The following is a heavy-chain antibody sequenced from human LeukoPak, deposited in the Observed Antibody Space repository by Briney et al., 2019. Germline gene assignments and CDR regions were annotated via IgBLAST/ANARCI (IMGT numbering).Heavy chain of an antibody. V-gene: IGHV4-34*01. D-gene: IGHD3-22*01. CDR1: GGSFSGYY. CDR3: ARGRADSYDSSGTFDY. J-gene: IGHJ4*02. CDR2: TNHSGST. Sequence: SETLSLTCAVYGGSFSGYYWSWIRQPPGKGQERIGETNHSGSTNYNPSLKSRVTISVDTSKNQFSLKLSSVTAADTAVCYCARGRADSYDSSGTFDYWGQGTLVTVSS.